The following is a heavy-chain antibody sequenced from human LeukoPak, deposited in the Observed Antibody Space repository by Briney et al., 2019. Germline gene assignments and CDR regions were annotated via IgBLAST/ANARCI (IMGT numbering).Heavy chain of an antibody. Sequence: PGGSLRLSCAASGITFSTYGIHWVRQAPGKGLEWVAVISYDGSTIYYADSVKGRFTISRDNSMNTLYLQMNSLRVEDTAMYYCAKDLVGARVGDDAFDIWGQGTMVTVSS. D-gene: IGHD1-26*01. CDR3: AKDLVGARVGDDAFDI. CDR2: ISYDGSTI. CDR1: GITFSTYG. V-gene: IGHV3-30*18. J-gene: IGHJ3*02.